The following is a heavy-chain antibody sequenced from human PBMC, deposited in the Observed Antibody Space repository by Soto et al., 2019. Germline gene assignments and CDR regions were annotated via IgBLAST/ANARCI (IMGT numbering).Heavy chain of an antibody. CDR2: IKGDGSRT. J-gene: IGHJ4*02. D-gene: IGHD6-13*01. Sequence: DVQLVESGGGLFQPGGSLRLSCAASGFSLSNWWMHWVRQAPGKGLVWVSRIKGDGSRTNYADSVKGRFTVSRDNAKNTVYLQVNSLRVEDTAVYYCAKDLHDAAADYWGQGTLVTVSS. V-gene: IGHV3-74*01. CDR3: AKDLHDAAADY. CDR1: GFSLSNWW.